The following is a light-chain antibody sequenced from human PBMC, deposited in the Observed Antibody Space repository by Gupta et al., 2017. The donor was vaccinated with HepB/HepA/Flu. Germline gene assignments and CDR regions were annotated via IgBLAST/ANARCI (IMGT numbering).Light chain of an antibody. Sequence: DIVLTQSPGTLSLSPGERATLSCRASHSVISYFAWYQQKPGQAPRLLIYDASSRATGIPDRFSGSGSGTDFTLTISRLEPEDFAVYYCQQYASFPSTFGPGTKVDIK. CDR3: QQYASFPST. V-gene: IGKV3-20*01. J-gene: IGKJ3*01. CDR2: DAS. CDR1: HSVISY.